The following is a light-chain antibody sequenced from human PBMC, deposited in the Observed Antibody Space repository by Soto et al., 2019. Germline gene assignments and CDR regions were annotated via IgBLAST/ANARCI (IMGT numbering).Light chain of an antibody. CDR3: CSYAGSSTPYV. J-gene: IGLJ1*01. Sequence: QSVLTQPAAVSGSPGQSITIPCTGTSSDVGSYNLVSWYQQHPGKAPKLMIYEGSKRPSGVSNRFSGSKSGNTASLTISGLQAKDEADYYCCSYAGSSTPYVFGTGTKVTVL. CDR1: SSDVGSYNL. CDR2: EGS. V-gene: IGLV2-23*01.